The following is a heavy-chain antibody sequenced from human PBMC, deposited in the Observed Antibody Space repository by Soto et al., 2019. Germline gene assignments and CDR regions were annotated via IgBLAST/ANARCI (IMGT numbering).Heavy chain of an antibody. V-gene: IGHV3-23*01. CDR2: ISGSGGST. CDR1: GFTISSYA. D-gene: IGHD6-19*01. Sequence: PGGSLRLSCAASGFTISSYAMSWVRQAPGRGLEWVSAISGSGGSTYYADSVKGRFTVSRDNSKNTLYLQMNSLRAEDTAVYYWAKGAGYSSGWYFYWGQGTLDTVSS. J-gene: IGHJ4*02. CDR3: AKGAGYSSGWYFY.